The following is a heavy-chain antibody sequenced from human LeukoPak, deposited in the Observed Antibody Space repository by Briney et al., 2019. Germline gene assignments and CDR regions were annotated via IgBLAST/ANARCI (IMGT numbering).Heavy chain of an antibody. D-gene: IGHD1-26*01. CDR1: GGSISSGGYY. CDR3: AARKWELLPDY. V-gene: IGHV4-31*03. J-gene: IGHJ4*02. Sequence: SETLSLTCTVSGGSISSGGYYWSWIRQHPGKGLEWIGYVYYSGSTYYNPSLKSRVTISVDTSKNQFSLKLSSVTAADTAVYYCAARKWELLPDYWGQGTLVTVSS. CDR2: VYYSGST.